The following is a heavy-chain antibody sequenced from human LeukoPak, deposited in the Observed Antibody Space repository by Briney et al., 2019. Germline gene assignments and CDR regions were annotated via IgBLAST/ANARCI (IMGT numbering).Heavy chain of an antibody. V-gene: IGHV3-23*01. CDR2: ISDTGNT. D-gene: IGHD2-15*01. CDR1: GFTLSSYA. Sequence: PGGSLRLSCAASGFTLSSYAMSWVRQAPGKGLELVSAISDTGNTYHADSVKGRFTISRDSSKNTLFLQMNRLRREDAAVYYCAKAPVTTCRGAFCYPFDYWGLGTLVTVSS. J-gene: IGHJ4*02. CDR3: AKAPVTTCRGAFCYPFDY.